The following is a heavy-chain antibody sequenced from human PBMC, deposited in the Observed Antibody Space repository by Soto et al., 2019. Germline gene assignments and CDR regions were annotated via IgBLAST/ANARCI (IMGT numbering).Heavy chain of an antibody. J-gene: IGHJ5*02. V-gene: IGHV3-23*01. CDR1: GFTFSSYA. CDR3: ANWDSSTGWFDP. CDR2: ISGSGGST. Sequence: HPGGSLRLSCAASGFTFSSYAMSWVRQAPGKGLEWVSAISGSGGSTYYADSVKGRFTISRDNSKNTLYLQMNSLRAEDTAVYYCANWDSSTGWFDPWGQGTLVTVSS. D-gene: IGHD6-13*01.